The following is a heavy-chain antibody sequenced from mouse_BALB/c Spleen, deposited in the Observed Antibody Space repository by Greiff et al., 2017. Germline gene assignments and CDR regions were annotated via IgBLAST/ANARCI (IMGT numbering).Heavy chain of an antibody. J-gene: IGHJ1*01. V-gene: IGHV1-80*01. D-gene: IGHD2-4*01. CDR2: IYPGDGDT. Sequence: QVQLQQSGAELVRPGSSVKISCKASGYAFSSYWMNWVKQRPRQGLEWIGQIYPGDGDTNYNGKFKGKATLTADKSSSTAYMQLSSLTSEDSAVYFCARRITTGAFDVWGAGTTVTVSS. CDR1: GYAFSSYW. CDR3: ARRITTGAFDV.